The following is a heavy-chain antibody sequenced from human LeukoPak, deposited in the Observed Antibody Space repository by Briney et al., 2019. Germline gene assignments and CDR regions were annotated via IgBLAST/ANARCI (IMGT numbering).Heavy chain of an antibody. CDR2: ISDDSSHI. CDR3: ARNNYYDSSGYDY. CDR1: GFTFSAYS. J-gene: IGHJ4*02. V-gene: IGHV3-21*01. D-gene: IGHD3-22*01. Sequence: GGSLGLSCAVSGFTFSAYSMNWVRQAPGKGLEWISSISDDSSHIYYADSVKGRFAISRDNAKNSVYLQMNSLRAEDTAVYHCARNNYYDSSGYDYWGQGTLVTVSS.